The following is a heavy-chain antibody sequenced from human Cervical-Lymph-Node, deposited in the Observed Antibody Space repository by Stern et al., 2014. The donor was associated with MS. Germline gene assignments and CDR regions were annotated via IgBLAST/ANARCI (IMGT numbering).Heavy chain of an antibody. Sequence: QMQLVQSGTYVKKPGASAKVSCEASGYSFTDYYIHWVRQAPGQGLEWMGWINPATGATTYAQNFEGRVTMTRDTSITTAYMELSRLSSDDTVVYYCARDLADYRYYFDSWGPGTLVTVSS. V-gene: IGHV1-2*02. D-gene: IGHD4-11*01. J-gene: IGHJ4*02. CDR2: INPATGAT. CDR1: GYSFTDYY. CDR3: ARDLADYRYYFDS.